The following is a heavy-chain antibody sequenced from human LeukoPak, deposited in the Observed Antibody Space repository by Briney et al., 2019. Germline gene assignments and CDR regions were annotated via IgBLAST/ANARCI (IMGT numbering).Heavy chain of an antibody. CDR1: GGSMRISGHY. V-gene: IGHV4-39*01. CDR3: ARSRRSSPHYFDP. CDR2: IYYTGTI. J-gene: IGHJ5*02. D-gene: IGHD1-26*01. Sequence: SETLSLTCTVSGGSMRISGHYWGWLRQPPGKGLGWIGNIYYTGTIYYNPSLKSRVTISVDTSKSQFSLNLNYVTAADTAVYYCARSRRSSPHYFDPWGQGTLVTVSS.